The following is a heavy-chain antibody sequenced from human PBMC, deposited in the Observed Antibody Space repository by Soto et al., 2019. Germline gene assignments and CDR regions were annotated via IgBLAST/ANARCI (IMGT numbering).Heavy chain of an antibody. CDR1: GFTFSSYC. CDR3: ARDRGVSSSWYMADYYGMDV. D-gene: IGHD6-13*01. V-gene: IGHV3-33*01. Sequence: GGSLRLSCAAPGFTFSSYCMHWVRQAPGKGLEWVAVIWYDGSNKYYADSVKGRFTISRDNSKNTLYLQMNSLRAEDTAVYYCARDRGVSSSWYMADYYGMDVWGQGTTVTVSS. J-gene: IGHJ6*02. CDR2: IWYDGSNK.